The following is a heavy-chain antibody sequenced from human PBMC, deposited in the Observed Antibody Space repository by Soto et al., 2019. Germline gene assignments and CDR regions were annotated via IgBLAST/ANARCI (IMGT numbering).Heavy chain of an antibody. CDR1: GFTLSRFW. CDR3: ARGQSGSYSFDY. V-gene: IGHV3-74*01. CDR2: INGDGSTT. D-gene: IGHD3-10*01. J-gene: IGHJ4*02. Sequence: PGGSLRPSCAASGFTLSRFWIHSVRHASGKGLVWVSRINGDGSTTNYADSLKGRFTISRDNAKNTVFLQVNSLRAEDTAVYYCARGQSGSYSFDYWGQGTLVTVSS.